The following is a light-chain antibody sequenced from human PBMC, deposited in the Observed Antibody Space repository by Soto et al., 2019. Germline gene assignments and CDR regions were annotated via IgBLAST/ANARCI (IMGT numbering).Light chain of an antibody. CDR1: SSNIGAGYD. J-gene: IGLJ2*01. CDR2: GNS. CDR3: QSYDSSLSRV. Sequence: QSVLTQPPSVSGAPGQRVTISCTGSSSNIGAGYDVHWYQQLPGTAPKLLIYGNSNRPSGVPDRFSGSKSVTSGALAITGLEAEDEADYYCQSYDSSLSRVFGGGTKLTVL. V-gene: IGLV1-40*01.